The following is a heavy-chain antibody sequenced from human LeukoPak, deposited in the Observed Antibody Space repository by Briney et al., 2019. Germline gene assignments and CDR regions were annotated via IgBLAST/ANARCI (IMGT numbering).Heavy chain of an antibody. J-gene: IGHJ4*02. V-gene: IGHV3-30*18. CDR2: ISYDGSNK. CDR3: AKDLTGSVSSYFDY. Sequence: GGSLRLSCAASGFTFSSYGMHWVRQAPGKGLEWVAVISYDGSNKYYADSVKGRFTISRDNSKNTLYLQVNSPRAEDTAVYHCAKDLTGSVSSYFDYWGQGTLVTVSS. CDR1: GFTFSSYG. D-gene: IGHD3-9*01.